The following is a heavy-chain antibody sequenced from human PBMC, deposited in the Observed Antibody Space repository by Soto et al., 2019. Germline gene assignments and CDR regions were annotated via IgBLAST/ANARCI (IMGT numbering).Heavy chain of an antibody. CDR3: ARHFGPYDSSGYYYVP. Sequence: GESLKISCKGSGYSFTSYWISWVRQMPGKGLEWMGRIDPSDSYTNYSPSFQGHVTISADKSISTAYLQWSSLKASDTAMYYCARHFGPYDSSGYYYVPWGQGTLVTVS. V-gene: IGHV5-10-1*01. D-gene: IGHD3-22*01. CDR1: GYSFTSYW. J-gene: IGHJ5*02. CDR2: IDPSDSYT.